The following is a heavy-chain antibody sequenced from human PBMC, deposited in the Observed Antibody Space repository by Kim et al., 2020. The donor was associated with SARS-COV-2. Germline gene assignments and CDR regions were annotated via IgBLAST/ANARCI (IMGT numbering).Heavy chain of an antibody. CDR2: SLDTGAA. V-gene: IGHV4-4*09. J-gene: IGHJ5*02. CDR1: GGSINSFY. CDR3: AELLPGGGSWNFFDP. Sequence: SETLSLTCTVSGGSINSFYWNWFRQSPGKGLEWIGYSLDTGAATYSPSFKSRATISLDTSKNQFSLRLISVTAADTAVYYCAELLPGGGSWNFFDPWCQGTLITVSS. D-gene: IGHD1-7*01.